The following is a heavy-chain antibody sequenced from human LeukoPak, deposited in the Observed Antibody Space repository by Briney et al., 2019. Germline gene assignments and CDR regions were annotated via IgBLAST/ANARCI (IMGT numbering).Heavy chain of an antibody. J-gene: IGHJ6*04. V-gene: IGHV3-64D*06. CDR2: ISSNGGST. CDR3: VKDLPCITIFCGMEV. Sequence: GGSLRLSCSASGFTFSSYAMHWVRQAPGKGLEYVSAISSNGGSTYYADSVKGRFTISRDNSKNTLYLQMSSLRAEDTAVYYCVKDLPCITIFCGMEVWGKGTTVTVSS. CDR1: GFTFSSYA. D-gene: IGHD3-9*01.